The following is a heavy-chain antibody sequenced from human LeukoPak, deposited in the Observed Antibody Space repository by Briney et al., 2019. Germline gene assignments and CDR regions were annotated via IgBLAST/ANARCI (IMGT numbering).Heavy chain of an antibody. CDR3: ARDFTGYSSMNWFDP. CDR2: INAGNGNT. D-gene: IGHD6-13*01. J-gene: IGHJ5*02. Sequence: GASVKVSCKASGYTFTSYAMHWVRQAPGQRLEWMGCINAGNGNTKYSQKFQGRVTITRDTSASTAYMELSSLRSEDTAVYYCARDFTGYSSMNWFDPWGQGTLVTVSS. V-gene: IGHV1-3*01. CDR1: GYTFTSYA.